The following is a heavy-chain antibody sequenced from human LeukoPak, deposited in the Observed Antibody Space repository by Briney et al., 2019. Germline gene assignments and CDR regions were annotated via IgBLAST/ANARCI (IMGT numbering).Heavy chain of an antibody. CDR1: GYSISSGYY. CDR2: IYHSGNT. V-gene: IGHV4-38-2*02. D-gene: IGHD2-15*01. Sequence: PSETLSLTCTVSGYSISSGYYWGWIRQPPGKGLEWIGSIYHSGNTYYNPSLKSRVTISVDTSKNQFSLKLSSVTAADTAVYYCARGPNCSGGSCLPLDAFDIWGQGTMVTVSS. J-gene: IGHJ3*02. CDR3: ARGPNCSGGSCLPLDAFDI.